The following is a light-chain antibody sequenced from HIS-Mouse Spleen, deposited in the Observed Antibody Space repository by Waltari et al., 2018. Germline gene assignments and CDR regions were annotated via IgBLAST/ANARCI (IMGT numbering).Light chain of an antibody. CDR1: SSDVGGYHY. CDR3: SSYTSSSTPYV. Sequence: QSALTQPASVSGSPGPSITISCTGTSSDVGGYHYVSWYQQHPGKAPKLMIYEVSNRPSGVSNRFSGSKSGNTASLTISGLQAEDEADYYCSSYTSSSTPYVFGTGTKVTVL. V-gene: IGLV2-14*01. J-gene: IGLJ1*01. CDR2: EVS.